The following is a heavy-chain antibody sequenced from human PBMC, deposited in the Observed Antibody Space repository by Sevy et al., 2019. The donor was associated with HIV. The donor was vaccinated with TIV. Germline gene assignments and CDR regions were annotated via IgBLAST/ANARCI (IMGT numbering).Heavy chain of an antibody. CDR3: ARDYVRDYVWGSYRYGLDY. Sequence: GGSLRLSCAASGFTFSSYAMNWVRQAPGKGLEWVSYISSSGSTIYYADSVKGRFTISRDNAKNSLYLQMNSLRAEDTAVYYCARDYVRDYVWGSYRYGLDYWGQGTLVTVSS. D-gene: IGHD3-16*02. CDR1: GFTFSSYA. CDR2: ISSSGSTI. J-gene: IGHJ4*02. V-gene: IGHV3-48*03.